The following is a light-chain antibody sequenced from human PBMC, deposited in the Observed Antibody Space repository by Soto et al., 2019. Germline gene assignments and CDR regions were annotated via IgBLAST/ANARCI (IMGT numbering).Light chain of an antibody. CDR2: KAS. Sequence: DIQMTQSPSTLSASVGDRVTITCRASQSIGSWVAWYQQKPGKAPQLLIYKASSLQVGVPSRFSGSGSGADFTLTISSLQPDDFATYYCQQYNSFSSYTFGQGTKLEIK. J-gene: IGKJ2*01. CDR1: QSIGSW. V-gene: IGKV1-5*03. CDR3: QQYNSFSSYT.